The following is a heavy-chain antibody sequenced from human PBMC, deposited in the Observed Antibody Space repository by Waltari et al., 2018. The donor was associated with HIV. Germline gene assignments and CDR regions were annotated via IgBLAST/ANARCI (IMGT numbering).Heavy chain of an antibody. D-gene: IGHD5-12*01. Sequence: EVQLVESGGGLVKPGGSLRLSRAASGFTFSTYRMNWVRQAPGKGLEWVSSISISSTYIYYADSVKGRFTISRDNAKNSLYLQMNSLRAEDTAVYYCARGRDIVATWRDYFDYWGQGTLVTVSS. CDR2: ISISSTYI. CDR3: ARGRDIVATWRDYFDY. CDR1: GFTFSTYR. J-gene: IGHJ4*02. V-gene: IGHV3-21*01.